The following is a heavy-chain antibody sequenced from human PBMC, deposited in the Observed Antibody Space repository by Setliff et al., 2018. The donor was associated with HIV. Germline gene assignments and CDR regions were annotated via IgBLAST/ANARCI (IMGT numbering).Heavy chain of an antibody. CDR2: IYTSGSA. CDR3: ARVPLYCSGGKCFSISAFHI. V-gene: IGHV4-61*09. J-gene: IGHJ3*02. D-gene: IGHD2-15*01. Sequence: SETLSLTCSVSGGSMSGTFYWSWIRQPAGKGLEWIGHIYTSGSATFNPSLKSRVTISLDTSKNQFSLKLSSVTAADTAVYYGARVPLYCSGGKCFSISAFHIWGQGTTVTVSS. CDR1: GGSMSGTFY.